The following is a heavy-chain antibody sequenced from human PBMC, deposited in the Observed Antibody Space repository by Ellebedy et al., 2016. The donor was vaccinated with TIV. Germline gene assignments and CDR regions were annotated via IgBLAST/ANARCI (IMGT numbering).Heavy chain of an antibody. CDR3: AKDRPRFGGYMDV. CDR1: GYTFTDYY. D-gene: IGHD2-15*01. CDR2: INPDSGDT. Sequence: ASVKVSXXPSGYTFTDYYIHWVRQAPGQGLEWMGWINPDSGDTDYAQKFRGRVTMTRDTSISTVYMEVSRLRSDDTAVYFCAKDRPRFGGYMDVWGKGTTITVSS. V-gene: IGHV1-2*02. J-gene: IGHJ6*03.